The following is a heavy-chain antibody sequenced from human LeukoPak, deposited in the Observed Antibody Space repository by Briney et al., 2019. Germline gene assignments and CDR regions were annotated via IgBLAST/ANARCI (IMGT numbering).Heavy chain of an antibody. CDR2: VYNSGST. V-gene: IGHV4-59*01. Sequence: PSETLSLTCTVSGGSINNYYWTWIRQPPGKGLEWIGYVYNSGSTNYNPSLKSRVTISVDTSKNQFSLKLRSVTAADTAVYYCARGHNRSYITYFDYWGQGTLVTVSS. J-gene: IGHJ4*02. CDR3: ARGHNRSYITYFDY. CDR1: GGSINNYY. D-gene: IGHD1-26*01.